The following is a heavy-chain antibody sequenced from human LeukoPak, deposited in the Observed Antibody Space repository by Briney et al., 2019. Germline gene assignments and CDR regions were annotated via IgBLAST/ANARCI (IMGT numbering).Heavy chain of an antibody. CDR2: ISYDGSNK. Sequence: PGGSLRLSCAASGFTFSSYAMHWVRQAPGKGLEWVAVISYDGSNKYYADSVKGRFTISRDNSKNTLYLQMNSLRAEDTAVYYCARTTRYYDFWSGYYTGGNYYFDYWGQGTLVTVSS. CDR3: ARTTRYYDFWSGYYTGGNYYFDY. CDR1: GFTFSSYA. J-gene: IGHJ4*02. D-gene: IGHD3-3*01. V-gene: IGHV3-30-3*01.